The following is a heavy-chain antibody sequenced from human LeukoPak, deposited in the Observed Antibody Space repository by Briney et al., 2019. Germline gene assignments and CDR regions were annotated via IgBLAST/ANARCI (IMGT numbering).Heavy chain of an antibody. V-gene: IGHV3-23*01. D-gene: IGHD6-19*01. CDR2: ISGSGGST. Sequence: GGSLRLSRAASGFTFSSYGMSWVRQAPGKGLDWVSGISGSGGSTYYADSVRGRFTISRDNSKNTLYLQMKSLRAEDTAVYYCAKSYYSGPADNWGQGTLVTVSS. CDR3: AKSYYSGPADN. J-gene: IGHJ4*02. CDR1: GFTFSSYG.